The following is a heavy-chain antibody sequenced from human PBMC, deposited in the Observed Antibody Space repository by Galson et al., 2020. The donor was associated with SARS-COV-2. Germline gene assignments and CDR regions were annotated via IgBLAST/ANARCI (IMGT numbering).Heavy chain of an antibody. V-gene: IGHV4-61*02. CDR3: ARGNSPCVTIFGILTGTCGMDV. J-gene: IGHJ6*02. D-gene: IGHD3-3*01. CDR2: IYKSGRT. CDR1: GASISSGPYY. Sequence: SETLSLTCTVSGASISSGPYYWSWIRQPAGKGLEWIGRIYKSGRTDYNPSLWRPATMSVDTSKNQFSLKLSSVTAADTAVYYCARGNSPCVTIFGILTGTCGMDVWGQGTTVTVSS.